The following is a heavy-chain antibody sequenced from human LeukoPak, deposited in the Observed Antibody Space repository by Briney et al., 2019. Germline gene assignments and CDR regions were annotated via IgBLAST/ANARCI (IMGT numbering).Heavy chain of an antibody. D-gene: IGHD2-15*01. CDR1: GGXITNYY. CDR3: ARDHCSGGSCYFPLDY. Sequence: PSETLSLTCTVSGGXITNYYWSWIRQPAGKGLEWIGRIHISGNTNYNPSLKSRVTMSVDTSKNQFSLKLSSVTAADTAVYYCARDHCSGGSCYFPLDYWGQGTLVTVSS. J-gene: IGHJ4*02. V-gene: IGHV4-4*07. CDR2: IHISGNT.